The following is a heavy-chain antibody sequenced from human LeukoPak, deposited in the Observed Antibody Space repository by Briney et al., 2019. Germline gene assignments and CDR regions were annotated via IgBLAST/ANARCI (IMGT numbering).Heavy chain of an antibody. CDR3: VRTMRFGELDSRLSFDY. CDR1: GFTFSSYA. D-gene: IGHD3-10*01. J-gene: IGHJ4*02. V-gene: IGHV3-30*19. CDR2: ISYDGSNK. Sequence: GGSLRLSCAASGFTFSSYAMHWVRQAPGKGLEWVALISYDGSNKYYADSVKGRFTISRDNSKNTLYLQMNSLRAEDTAVYYCVRTMRFGELDSRLSFDYWGQGTLVTVSS.